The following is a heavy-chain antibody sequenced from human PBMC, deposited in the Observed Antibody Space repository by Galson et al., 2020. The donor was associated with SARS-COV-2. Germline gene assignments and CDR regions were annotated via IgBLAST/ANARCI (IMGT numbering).Heavy chain of an antibody. V-gene: IGHV4-59*01. D-gene: IGHD3-10*01. CDR3: ARYWGFVELLYYYYYMDV. J-gene: IGHJ6*03. CDR1: GGSISSFY. Sequence: SHPLSLTCSVPGGSISSFYWSCIRQPPGKGLEWPGYFYYSGSTNYNPSLKSRVTIPVDTSKNQFSLKLSSVTAADTAVYYCARYWGFVELLYYYYYMDVWGKGTTVTVSS. CDR2: FYYSGST.